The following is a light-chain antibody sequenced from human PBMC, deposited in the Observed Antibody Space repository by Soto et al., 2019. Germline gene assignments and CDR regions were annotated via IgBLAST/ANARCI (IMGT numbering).Light chain of an antibody. J-gene: IGKJ5*01. CDR2: GAS. V-gene: IGKV3-15*01. Sequence: EIVMTQSQATLSVSQRESATLSCRASQSGASHLAWYQQKPGQAPRLLIFGASVRATGIPARFSGSGSGTEFVLTIDSLQSEDFAVYYCHQYNDWPSITFGQGTRLEI. CDR3: HQYNDWPSIT. CDR1: QSGASH.